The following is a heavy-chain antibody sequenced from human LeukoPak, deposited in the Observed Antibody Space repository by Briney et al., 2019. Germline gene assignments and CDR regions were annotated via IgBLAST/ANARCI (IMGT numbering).Heavy chain of an antibody. CDR3: ARGRFEIRDYYYVDA. Sequence: GGSLRLSCAASGFTVSSNYMSWVRQAPGKGLEWVSVIYSGGSTYYADSVKGRFTISRDNSKNTLYLQMNSLRDEDTAVYYCARGRFEIRDYYYVDAWGKGTTVTVSS. V-gene: IGHV3-53*01. J-gene: IGHJ6*03. CDR1: GFTVSSNY. D-gene: IGHD3-10*01. CDR2: IYSGGST.